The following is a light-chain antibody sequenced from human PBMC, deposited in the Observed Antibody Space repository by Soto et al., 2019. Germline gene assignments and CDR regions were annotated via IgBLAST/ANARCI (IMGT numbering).Light chain of an antibody. J-gene: IGKJ3*01. CDR1: QSISNF. CDR3: QQSYSTPLFT. Sequence: DIQMTQSPSSLSASVGDSVTITCRASQSISNFLNWYQQKPGKAPKLLIYAASSLQSGVPSRFRGSGSGTAFTLTINTLQPEDFATYYCQQSYSTPLFTFGPGTKVDIK. CDR2: AAS. V-gene: IGKV1-39*01.